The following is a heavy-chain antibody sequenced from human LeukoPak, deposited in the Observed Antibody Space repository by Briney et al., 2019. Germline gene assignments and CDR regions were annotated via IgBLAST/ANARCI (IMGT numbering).Heavy chain of an antibody. V-gene: IGHV5-51*01. CDR1: GYNFPIYW. D-gene: IGHD2-2*01. CDR3: ARRYCSSTRCYFQLDY. Sequence: PGESLKISCQGSGYNFPIYWIAWVRQMPGKGLEWMGIIYPGDSDTRYSPSFQGQVTISADRSISTAYLQWSSLKASDTAMYYCARRYCSSTRCYFQLDYWGQGTLVTVSS. J-gene: IGHJ4*02. CDR2: IYPGDSDT.